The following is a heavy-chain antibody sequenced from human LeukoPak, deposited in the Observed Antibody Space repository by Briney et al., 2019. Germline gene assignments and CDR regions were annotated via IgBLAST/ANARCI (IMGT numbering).Heavy chain of an antibody. CDR1: GFFLTSYA. CDR3: VKDMTYGDGKWEFDL. D-gene: IGHD2-21*02. V-gene: IGHV3-23*03. CDR2: MYADGSVT. Sequence: GGSLRLSCVGSGFFLTSYATSWVRLTPGKGLQWVAGMYADGSVTQYEDAVKGRFTISRDTSKNTLYLKMNSLRDDDTALYSCVKDMTYGDGKWEFDLWGQGTPVTVSS. J-gene: IGHJ5*02.